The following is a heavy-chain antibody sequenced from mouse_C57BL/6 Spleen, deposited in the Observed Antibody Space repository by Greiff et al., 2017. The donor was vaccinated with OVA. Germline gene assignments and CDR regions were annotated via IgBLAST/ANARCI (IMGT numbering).Heavy chain of an antibody. Sequence: VQLQQPGAELVKPGASVKMSCKASGYTFTSYWITWVKQRPGQGLEWIGDIYPGSGSTNYNEKFKSKATLTVDTSSSTAYMQLSSLTSEDSAVYYCARSGSNYRDYAMYYWGQGTSVTVAS. CDR2: IYPGSGST. D-gene: IGHD2-5*01. CDR3: ARSGSNYRDYAMYY. V-gene: IGHV1-55*01. J-gene: IGHJ4*01. CDR1: GYTFTSYW.